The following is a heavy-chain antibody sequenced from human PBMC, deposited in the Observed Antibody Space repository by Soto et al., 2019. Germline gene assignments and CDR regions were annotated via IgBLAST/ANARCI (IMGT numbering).Heavy chain of an antibody. CDR2: LYYSGST. V-gene: IGHV4-31*03. Sequence: LSLTCTVSGGSISSGDHYWNWIRQHPGKGLEWIGYLYYSGSTYYNPNPSLKSRGTMSLDTSKNQFSLELSSVTAADTALYYCARERGGSTWSSFDHWGHGTLVNAS. D-gene: IGHD3-16*01. J-gene: IGHJ1*01. CDR1: GGSISSGDHY. CDR3: ARERGGSTWSSFDH.